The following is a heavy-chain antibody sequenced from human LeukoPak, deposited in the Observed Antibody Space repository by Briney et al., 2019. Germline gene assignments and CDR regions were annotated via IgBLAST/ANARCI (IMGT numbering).Heavy chain of an antibody. CDR1: GYTFTSYA. V-gene: IGHV1-2*04. D-gene: IGHD1-14*01. CDR3: ARGTLTAPRSAFDI. Sequence: ASVKVSCKASGYTFTSYAMNWVRRAPGQGLEWMGWINPDSGGTHYAQNFQGWVTMTRDTSISTAYMELSRLRSDDTAVYYCARGTLTAPRSAFDIWGQGTMVTVSS. CDR2: INPDSGGT. J-gene: IGHJ3*02.